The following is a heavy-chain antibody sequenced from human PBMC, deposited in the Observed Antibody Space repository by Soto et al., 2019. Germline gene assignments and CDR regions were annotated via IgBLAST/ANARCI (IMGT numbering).Heavy chain of an antibody. CDR2: INIGSGNT. V-gene: IGHV1-3*04. Sequence: ASVKVSCKASGYTFTSYAMHWVRQAPGQRLEWMGLINIGSGNTRYSQDFQGRVTITRDTSASTAYVELSSLRSEDTAVYYCARDTYYGSGSYNYFDYWGQGTPVTVSS. CDR1: GYTFTSYA. J-gene: IGHJ4*02. D-gene: IGHD3-10*01. CDR3: ARDTYYGSGSYNYFDY.